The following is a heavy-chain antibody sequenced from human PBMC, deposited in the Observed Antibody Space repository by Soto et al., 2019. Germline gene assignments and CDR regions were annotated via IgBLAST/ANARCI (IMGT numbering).Heavy chain of an antibody. CDR3: AARVSVAGPAIDY. CDR1: GDNFNTYT. J-gene: IGHJ4*02. Sequence: QVQLLQSGAEMQKPGSSVRVSCKPSGDNFNTYTITWVRQAPGQGLEWMGGIIPIYGAASYAQKFQDRVSITADGSTNTVYMELSSLTSEDTALYYCAARVSVAGPAIDYWGQGTRVTVSS. D-gene: IGHD6-19*01. V-gene: IGHV1-69*01. CDR2: IIPIYGAA.